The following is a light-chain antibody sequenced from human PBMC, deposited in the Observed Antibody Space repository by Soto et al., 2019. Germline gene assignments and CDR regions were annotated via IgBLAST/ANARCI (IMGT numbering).Light chain of an antibody. CDR2: KAS. V-gene: IGKV1-5*03. Sequence: DIQMTQSPSTLSASVGDRVTITCRASQSISNWLAWYQQRPGKAPKLLIYKASSLEGGVPSRFSGSGSGTEFTLTISSLQPDEFATYYCQQYNTYSRTFGQGTKVEIK. CDR3: QQYNTYSRT. J-gene: IGKJ1*01. CDR1: QSISNW.